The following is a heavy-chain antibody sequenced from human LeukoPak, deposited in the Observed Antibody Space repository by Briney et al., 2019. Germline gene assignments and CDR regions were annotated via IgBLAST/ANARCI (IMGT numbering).Heavy chain of an antibody. CDR2: IIPILGIA. CDR1: GGTFSNYA. Sequence: ASVKVSFKASGGTFSNYASSWVRQAPGQGLEWMGGIIPILGIANYAQKFQGRVTITADKSTSTAYMELSSLRSEDTAVYYCARAGAALNWFDPWGQGTLVTVSS. D-gene: IGHD6-6*01. V-gene: IGHV1-69*10. CDR3: ARAGAALNWFDP. J-gene: IGHJ5*02.